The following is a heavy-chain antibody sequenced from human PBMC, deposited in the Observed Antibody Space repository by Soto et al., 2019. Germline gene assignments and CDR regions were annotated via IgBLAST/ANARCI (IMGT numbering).Heavy chain of an antibody. CDR1: GYTFTSYG. V-gene: IGHV1-69*13. J-gene: IGHJ5*02. CDR3: ARIIAVAGIKGGWFDP. Sequence: SVKVSCKASGYTFTSYGISWVRQAPGQGLEWMGGIIPIFGTANYAQKFQGRVTITADESTSTAHMELSSLRSEDTAVYYCARIIAVAGIKGGWFDPWGQGTLVTVSS. D-gene: IGHD6-19*01. CDR2: IIPIFGTA.